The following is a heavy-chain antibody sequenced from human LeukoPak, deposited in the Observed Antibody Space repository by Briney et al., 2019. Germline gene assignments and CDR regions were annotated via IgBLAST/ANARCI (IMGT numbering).Heavy chain of an antibody. CDR3: ARTTYYYDSSDYYYGMDV. CDR1: GGTFSSYA. J-gene: IGHJ6*02. CDR2: IIPIFGTA. D-gene: IGHD3-22*01. V-gene: IGHV1-69*13. Sequence: SVKVSCKASGGTFSSYAISWVRQAPGQGLEWMGGIIPIFGTANYAQKFQGRVTITADESTSTAYMELSSLRSEDTAVYYCARTTYYYDSSDYYYGMDVWGQGTTVTVSS.